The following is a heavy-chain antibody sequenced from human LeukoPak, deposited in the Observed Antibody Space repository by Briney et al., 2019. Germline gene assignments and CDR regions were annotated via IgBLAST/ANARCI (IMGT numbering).Heavy chain of an antibody. Sequence: GGSLRLSCAASGFTFDDYAMHWVRQAPGKGLEWFSGISWNSGSIGYADSVKGRFTISRDNAKNSLYLQMNSLRAEDMALYYCAKGRGYYQTWEGYYFDYWGQGTLVTVSS. CDR1: GFTFDDYA. J-gene: IGHJ4*02. CDR3: AKGRGYYQTWEGYYFDY. V-gene: IGHV3-9*03. D-gene: IGHD3-22*01. CDR2: ISWNSGSI.